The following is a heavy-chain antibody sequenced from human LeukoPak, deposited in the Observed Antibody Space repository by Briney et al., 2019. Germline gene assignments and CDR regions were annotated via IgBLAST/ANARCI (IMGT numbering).Heavy chain of an antibody. CDR2: INPNSGGT. J-gene: IGHJ4*02. CDR1: GYTFTGYY. V-gene: IGHV1-2*06. CDR3: ARARNTMVQILFDY. Sequence: ASVKVSCKASGYTFTGYYMHWVRQAPGQGLEWMGRINPNSGGTNYVQKFQGTVTMTRDTSISTAYMELSRLRSDDTAVYYCARARNTMVQILFDYWGQGTLVTVSS. D-gene: IGHD3-10*01.